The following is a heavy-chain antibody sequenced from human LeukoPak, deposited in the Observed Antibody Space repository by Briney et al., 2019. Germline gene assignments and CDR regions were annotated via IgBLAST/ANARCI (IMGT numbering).Heavy chain of an antibody. D-gene: IGHD3-10*01. CDR2: ISGIGGST. CDR3: AKGLGYYGSGSAVGNYMDV. Sequence: PGGSLRVSSVAPGFTFSSYSMSWGRRAPGKGLWCVSAISGIGGSTYYADSVKGRFTISTDTSKNTLYLQMNSLRGEGTDVYSCAKGLGYYGSGSAVGNYMDVWGKGTTVTVSS. CDR1: GFTFSSYS. V-gene: IGHV3-23*01. J-gene: IGHJ6*03.